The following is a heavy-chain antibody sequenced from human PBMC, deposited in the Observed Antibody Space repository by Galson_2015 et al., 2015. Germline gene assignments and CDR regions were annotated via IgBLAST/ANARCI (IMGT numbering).Heavy chain of an antibody. CDR3: TTGLPSTVTTRWAFEI. D-gene: IGHD4-17*01. J-gene: IGHJ3*02. CDR1: GFTFSNAW. Sequence: SLRLSCAASGFTFSNAWMSWVRQAPGKGLEWVGRIKSKTDGGTTDYAAPVKGRFTTSRDDSKNTLYLQMNSLKTEDTAVYYCTTGLPSTVTTRWAFEIWGQGTMVTVSS. CDR2: IKSKTDGGTT. V-gene: IGHV3-15*01.